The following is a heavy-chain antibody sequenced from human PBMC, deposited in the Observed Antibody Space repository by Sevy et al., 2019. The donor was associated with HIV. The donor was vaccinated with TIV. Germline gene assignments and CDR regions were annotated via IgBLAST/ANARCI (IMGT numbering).Heavy chain of an antibody. CDR1: GYTFNTYR. V-gene: IGHV1-18*01. D-gene: IGHD2-15*01. J-gene: IGHJ4*02. CDR2: ISPHNSDT. CDR3: ARAYCSGGRCYSLAF. Sequence: ASVKVSCKASGYTFNTYRSTWVRQAPGQGLEWMGWISPHNSDTKYSQKLQGRVTMITETSTSTAHMELRSLRSDDTAVYYCARAYCSGGRCYSLAFWGQGTLVTVSS.